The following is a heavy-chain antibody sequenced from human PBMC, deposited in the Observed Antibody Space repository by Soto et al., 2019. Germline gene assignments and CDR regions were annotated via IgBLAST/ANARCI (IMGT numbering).Heavy chain of an antibody. CDR2: INAGNGNT. CDR1: GYTFSSHA. J-gene: IGHJ4*02. Sequence: ASVKVSCKASGYTFSSHAMHWVRQAPGQRLEWMGWINAGNGNTKYSQNFQGRVAITRDTSASTAYMELRSLRAEDTAVYYCARDGARITVFGVVYYFDYWGQGTLVTVSS. V-gene: IGHV1-3*01. CDR3: ARDGARITVFGVVYYFDY. D-gene: IGHD3-3*01.